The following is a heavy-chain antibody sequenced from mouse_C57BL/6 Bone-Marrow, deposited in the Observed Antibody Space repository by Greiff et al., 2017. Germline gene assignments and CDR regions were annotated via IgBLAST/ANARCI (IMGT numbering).Heavy chain of an antibody. CDR2: IYPGDGGT. CDR3: VSGVLRYYFDY. D-gene: IGHD1-1*01. Sequence: QVQLQQSGPELVKPGASVKISCKASGYAFSSSWMNWVKQRPGKGLEWIGRIYPGDGGTNYNGKFKGKATLTADKSSSTAYMQLSSLTSEDSAVYFCVSGVLRYYFDYWGQGTTLTVSS. V-gene: IGHV1-82*01. J-gene: IGHJ2*01. CDR1: GYAFSSSW.